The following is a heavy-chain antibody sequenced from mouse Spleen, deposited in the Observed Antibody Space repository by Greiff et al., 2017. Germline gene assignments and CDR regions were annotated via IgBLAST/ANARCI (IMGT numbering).Heavy chain of an antibody. D-gene: IGHD3-2*01. J-gene: IGHJ3*01. V-gene: IGHV2-9-1*01. CDR3: ATDSSGSFAY. Sequence: QVQLKESGPGLVAPSQSLSITCTVSGFSLTSYAISWVRQPPGKGLEWLGVIWTGGGTNYNSALKSRLSISKDNSKRQVFVKMNSLQTDDTARCYCATDSSGSFAYWGQGTLVTVSA. CDR1: GFSLTSYA. CDR2: IWTGGGT.